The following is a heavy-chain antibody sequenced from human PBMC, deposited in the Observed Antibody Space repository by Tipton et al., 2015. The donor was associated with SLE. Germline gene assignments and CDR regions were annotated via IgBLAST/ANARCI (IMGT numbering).Heavy chain of an antibody. Sequence: TLSLTCTVSGDSVRGSYWSWIRQPPGKGLEWIGYIHHSGSANYNPSLKSRVTISVDTSKTQFSLKLSSVTAADTAVYFCARDQVGVGDFDYWGQGTLVTVSS. CDR2: IHHSGSA. D-gene: IGHD3-16*01. CDR3: ARDQVGVGDFDY. V-gene: IGHV4-59*02. J-gene: IGHJ4*02. CDR1: GDSVRGSY.